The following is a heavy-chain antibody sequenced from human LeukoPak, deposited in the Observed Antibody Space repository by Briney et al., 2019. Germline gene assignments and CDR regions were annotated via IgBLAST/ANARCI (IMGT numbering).Heavy chain of an antibody. CDR1: GGSISTFY. J-gene: IGHJ5*02. Sequence: PSETLSLTCTVSGGSISTFYWTWIRQPAGKGLEWIGRINNSGSTNYNPSLRSRVSMSVDRSKNQFSVTLSSVTAADTAVYCCAREGGDPRWLDPWGQGTLVTVSS. CDR2: INNSGST. D-gene: IGHD6-25*01. CDR3: AREGGDPRWLDP. V-gene: IGHV4-4*07.